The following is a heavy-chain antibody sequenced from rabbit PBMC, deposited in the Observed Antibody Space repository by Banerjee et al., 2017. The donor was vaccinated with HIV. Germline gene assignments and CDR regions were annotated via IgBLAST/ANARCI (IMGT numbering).Heavy chain of an antibody. CDR1: GFSFSSNYI. Sequence: QEQLVESGGGLVQPGGSLTLTCTASGFSFSSNYIMCWVRQAPGKGLEWIGCIYTGSGRTAYANWAKGRFTVSKSTSTAVTLQMTSLTAADTATYFCARDMDSGYIGYGSGFNLWGPGTLVTVS. CDR2: IYTGSGRT. V-gene: IGHV1S45*01. D-gene: IGHD6-1*01. J-gene: IGHJ4*01. CDR3: ARDMDSGYIGYGSGFNL.